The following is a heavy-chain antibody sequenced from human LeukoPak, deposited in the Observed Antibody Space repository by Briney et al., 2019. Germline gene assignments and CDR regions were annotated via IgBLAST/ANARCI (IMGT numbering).Heavy chain of an antibody. Sequence: SQTLSLTCTVSGGSISSGSYYWSWIRQPAGKGLEWIGRIYTSGSSNYNPSLKSRVTISVDTSKNQFSLKLSSVTPADTAVYYCARAIRYDSNGYYFSPEEYFQHWGQGTLVTVSS. J-gene: IGHJ1*01. CDR3: ARAIRYDSNGYYFSPEEYFQH. CDR1: GGSISSGSYY. V-gene: IGHV4-61*02. D-gene: IGHD3-22*01. CDR2: IYTSGSS.